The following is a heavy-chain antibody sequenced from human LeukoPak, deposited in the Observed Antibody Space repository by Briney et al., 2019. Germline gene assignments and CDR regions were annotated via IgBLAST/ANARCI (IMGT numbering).Heavy chain of an antibody. D-gene: IGHD2-8*01. V-gene: IGHV4-4*07. Sequence: PSETLSLTCTVSGGSISSYYWSWIRQPAGRGLEWIGRIYTSGSTNYNPSLKSRVTMSVDTSKNQFSLKLSSVTAADTAVYYRARGRAQRYAQSPYYFDYWGQGTLVTVSS. CDR3: ARGRAQRYAQSPYYFDY. CDR1: GGSISSYY. CDR2: IYTSGST. J-gene: IGHJ4*02.